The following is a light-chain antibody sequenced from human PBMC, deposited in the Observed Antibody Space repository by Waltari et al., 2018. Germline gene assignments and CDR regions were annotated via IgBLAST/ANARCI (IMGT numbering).Light chain of an antibody. CDR3: ETGGHGTWV. J-gene: IGLJ3*02. CDR2: VNSDGSH. Sequence: QLVLTQSPSASASLGASVKLTCTLSSGHSSNIIAWLQQRPERGPRYLMKVNSDGSHSKGDDIPDPFSGSSSGAERYLTISSLQSEDEADYYCETGGHGTWVFGGGTKLTVL. CDR1: SGHSSNI. V-gene: IGLV4-69*01.